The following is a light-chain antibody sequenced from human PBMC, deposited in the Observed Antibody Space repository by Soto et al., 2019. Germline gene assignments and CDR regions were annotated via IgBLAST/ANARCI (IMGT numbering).Light chain of an antibody. Sequence: EIVLTQSPGILSLSPGEGASLSCRASQSLSDRYLSWYQHKPGQSPRLLIYGASTRVPGTPDRFSGSGSGTDYILTISRLEPEDFAVYYGQQYSASLYTFGQGTKLEIK. CDR3: QQYSASLYT. CDR2: GAS. V-gene: IGKV3-20*01. CDR1: QSLSDRY. J-gene: IGKJ2*01.